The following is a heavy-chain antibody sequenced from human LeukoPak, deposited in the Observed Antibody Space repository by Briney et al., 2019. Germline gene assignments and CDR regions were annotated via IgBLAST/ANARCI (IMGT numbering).Heavy chain of an antibody. CDR3: ARGRRWLRYYYYYMDV. J-gene: IGHJ6*03. CDR2: INHSGST. D-gene: IGHD5-24*01. Sequence: TSETLSLTCAVYGGSFSGCYWSWIRQPPGKGLEWIGEINHSGSTNYNPSLKSRVTISVDTSKNQFSLKLSSVTAADTAVYYCARGRRWLRYYYYYMDVWGKGTTVTVSS. V-gene: IGHV4-34*01. CDR1: GGSFSGCY.